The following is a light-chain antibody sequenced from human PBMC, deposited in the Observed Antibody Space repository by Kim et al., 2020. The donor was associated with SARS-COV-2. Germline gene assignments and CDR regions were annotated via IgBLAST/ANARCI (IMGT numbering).Light chain of an antibody. CDR3: QQYYSYPPT. CDR1: HGISSY. J-gene: IGKJ1*01. CDR2: AAP. V-gene: IGKV1-8*01. Sequence: AIRMTQSPSSLSASTGDRVTITCRASHGISSYLAWYQQKPGKAPKLLIYAAPTLQSGVPSWFSGSGSGTDFTLTISCLQSEDFATYYCQQYYSYPPTFGQVTNVDI.